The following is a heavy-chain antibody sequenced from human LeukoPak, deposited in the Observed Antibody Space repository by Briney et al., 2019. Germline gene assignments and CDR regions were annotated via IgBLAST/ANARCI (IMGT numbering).Heavy chain of an antibody. CDR1: GFTFSRSW. CDR3: ATPLDAPGNY. J-gene: IGHJ4*02. Sequence: GGSLRLSCATSGFTFSRSWMSWVRQAPGKGLEWLANIKKDGSERYYVDSVKGRFTISRDNAENSLYLQMNNLGAEDTAVYYCATPLDAPGNYWGQGILVTVSS. D-gene: IGHD6-13*01. V-gene: IGHV3-7*01. CDR2: IKKDGSER.